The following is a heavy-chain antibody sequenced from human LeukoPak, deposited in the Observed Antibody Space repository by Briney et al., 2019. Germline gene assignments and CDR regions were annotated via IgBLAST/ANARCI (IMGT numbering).Heavy chain of an antibody. CDR2: RKQDGSEK. CDR1: GFTFSTSF. CDR3: ERESEPLARGSFGL. J-gene: IGHJ2*01. V-gene: IGHV3-7*01. Sequence: GGCLRLSCAASGFTFSTSFMNWVRQAPGQGREWVSNRKQDGSEKYYVDSVKGRFSISRDNAKNSLYLQMNSLRDEDTAVYYCERESEPLARGSFGLWGRGTMVTVSS. D-gene: IGHD1-26*01.